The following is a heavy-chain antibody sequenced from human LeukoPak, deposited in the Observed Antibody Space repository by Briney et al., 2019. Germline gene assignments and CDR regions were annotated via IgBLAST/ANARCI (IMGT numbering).Heavy chain of an antibody. CDR1: GFTFTSSA. CDR3: AAAPYSSSWEGFDP. D-gene: IGHD6-13*01. J-gene: IGHJ5*02. CDR2: IVVGSGNT. V-gene: IGHV1-58*02. Sequence: SVKVSCKASGFTFTSSAMQWVRQARGQRLEWIGWIVVGSGNTNYAQKFQERVTITRDMSTSTAYMERSSLRSEDTAVYYCAAAPYSSSWEGFDPWGQGTLVTVSS.